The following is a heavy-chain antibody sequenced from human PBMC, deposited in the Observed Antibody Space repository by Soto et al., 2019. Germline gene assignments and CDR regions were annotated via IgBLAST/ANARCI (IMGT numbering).Heavy chain of an antibody. CDR1: GFTLSSYW. CDR3: ARDRIRYAFDI. J-gene: IGHJ3*02. Sequence: EVQLVESGGGLVQPGESLRLSCVASGFTLSSYWMSWVRQAPGKGLKWVANIKKDGSEKNYVDSVKGRFTISKDNAKKSLYLQMNSLRAEDTAVYYCARDRIRYAFDIWGQGTMVTVSS. CDR2: IKKDGSEK. V-gene: IGHV3-7*01. D-gene: IGHD3-3*02.